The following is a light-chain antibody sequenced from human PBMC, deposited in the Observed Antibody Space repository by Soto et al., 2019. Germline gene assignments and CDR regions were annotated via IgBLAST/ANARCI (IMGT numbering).Light chain of an antibody. J-gene: IGKJ1*01. CDR3: QQYGSSLPWT. CDR2: GAS. CDR1: QSVSRR. V-gene: IGKV3-20*01. Sequence: PGGRATLSCRASQSVSRRLAWYQHRPGQSPRLLISGASMRATGIPDRFSGSGSGTDFTLTISRLEPEDFAVFYCQQYGSSLPWTFGQGTKVDIK.